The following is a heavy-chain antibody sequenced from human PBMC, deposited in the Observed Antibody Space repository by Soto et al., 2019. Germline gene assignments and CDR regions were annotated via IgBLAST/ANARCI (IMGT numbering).Heavy chain of an antibody. CDR1: GGSISSGGYS. Sequence: QLQLQESGSGLVKPSQTLSLTCAVSGGSISSGGYSWSWIRQPPGKGLEWIGYIYHSGSTYYNPSLKSPVTISVDRSKNQFSRKLSSVTAADTAVYYCARGGGYSSGWYPLCFDYWGQGTLVTVSS. V-gene: IGHV4-30-2*01. CDR3: ARGGGYSSGWYPLCFDY. CDR2: IYHSGST. D-gene: IGHD6-19*01. J-gene: IGHJ4*02.